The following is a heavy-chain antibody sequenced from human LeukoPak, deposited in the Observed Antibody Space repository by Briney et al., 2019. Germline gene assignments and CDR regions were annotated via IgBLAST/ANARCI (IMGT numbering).Heavy chain of an antibody. CDR1: GFTFSSYW. Sequence: GGSLRLSCAASGFTFSSYWMHWVRQAPGKGLVWVSRINSDGSDTNYADSVKGRFTISRDNAKNSLYLQMNSLRAEDTGVYYCARYSSPVGNCFDPWGQGTTVTVSS. J-gene: IGHJ5*01. CDR3: ARYSSPVGNCFDP. CDR2: INSDGSDT. D-gene: IGHD4-11*01. V-gene: IGHV3-74*01.